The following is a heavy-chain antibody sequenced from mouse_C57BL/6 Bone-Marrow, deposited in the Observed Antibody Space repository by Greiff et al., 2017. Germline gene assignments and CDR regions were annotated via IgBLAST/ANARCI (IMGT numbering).Heavy chain of an antibody. CDR1: GYTFTSYW. V-gene: IGHV1-50*01. Sequence: QVQLQQPGAELVKPGASVKLSCKASGYTFTSYWMQWVKQRPGQGLEWIGEIDPSDSYTNYNQKFKGKATLTVDTSSSTAYMQLSSLTSEDSAVYYCASYGNYVRFADWGKGTLVTVSA. D-gene: IGHD2-1*01. CDR2: IDPSDSYT. J-gene: IGHJ3*01. CDR3: ASYGNYVRFAD.